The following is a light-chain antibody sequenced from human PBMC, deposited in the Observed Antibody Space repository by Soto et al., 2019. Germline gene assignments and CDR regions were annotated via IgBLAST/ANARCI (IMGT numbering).Light chain of an antibody. CDR1: QSISVW. Sequence: DIQMTQSPATLSASLGDRVTITCRASQSISVWLAWYQQKAGKAPNLLIYKASRLESGVPSRFRGSGSDTEFTLTISGLQPGDSETYYCQQYNSYSPTFGQGTKVDNK. CDR3: QQYNSYSPT. CDR2: KAS. V-gene: IGKV1-5*03. J-gene: IGKJ1*01.